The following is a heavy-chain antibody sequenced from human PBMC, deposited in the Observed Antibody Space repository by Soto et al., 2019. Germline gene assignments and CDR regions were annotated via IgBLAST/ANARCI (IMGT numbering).Heavy chain of an antibody. Sequence: QVQLVESGGGVVQPGTSLRRSCAASGFTFSSYAMHWVRQAPGKGLEWVAVVSYDGSHEFYADFVEGRFTIARDTSKDTLYLKMNSLRAEDTAVYYCAKDVNDPHNYGDYNCHYWGQGALVTVSS. D-gene: IGHD4-17*01. J-gene: IGHJ4*02. CDR2: VSYDGSHE. V-gene: IGHV3-30*18. CDR3: AKDVNDPHNYGDYNCHY. CDR1: GFTFSSYA.